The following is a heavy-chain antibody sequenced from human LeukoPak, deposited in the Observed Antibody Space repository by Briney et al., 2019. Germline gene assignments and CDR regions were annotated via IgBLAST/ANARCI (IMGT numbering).Heavy chain of an antibody. D-gene: IGHD3-10*01. CDR3: AKDGGYYGSGELDY. CDR1: GFTFNSYD. J-gene: IGHJ4*02. CDR2: MEYDGSIK. Sequence: GGSLRLSCAASGFTFNSYDMHWVRQAPGKGLEWVAFMEYDGSIKYYADSVKGRFTISRDNSKNTLYLQMNSLRAEDTAVYYCAKDGGYYGSGELDYWGQGTLVTVSS. V-gene: IGHV3-30*02.